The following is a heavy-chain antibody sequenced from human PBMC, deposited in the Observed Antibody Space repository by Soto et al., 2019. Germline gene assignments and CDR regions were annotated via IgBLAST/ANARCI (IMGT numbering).Heavy chain of an antibody. Sequence: ASVKVSCKASGSTFSRYAISWVRQAPGQGLEWIGIINPNCGTTNYAQKFRGRVTMARDTSTSTVYMDLSSLISDDTAVYYCARDLAAADYWGQGTLVTVSS. J-gene: IGHJ4*02. V-gene: IGHV1-46*01. CDR1: GSTFSRYA. D-gene: IGHD6-13*01. CDR3: ARDLAAADY. CDR2: INPNCGTT.